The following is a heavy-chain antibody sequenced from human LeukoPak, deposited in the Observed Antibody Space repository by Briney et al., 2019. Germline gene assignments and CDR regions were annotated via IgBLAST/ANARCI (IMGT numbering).Heavy chain of an antibody. CDR1: GGSFSGYY. J-gene: IGHJ4*02. CDR3: ARGDGLRWFGEYPTYYFDY. Sequence: SETLSLTCAVYGGSFSGYYWSWIRQPPGKGLEWIGRLYTSGSTNYNPSIKSRVTMSLDTSKNQFSLKLSSVTAADTAVYYCARGDGLRWFGEYPTYYFDYWGQGTLVTVSS. D-gene: IGHD3-10*01. V-gene: IGHV4-59*10. CDR2: LYTSGST.